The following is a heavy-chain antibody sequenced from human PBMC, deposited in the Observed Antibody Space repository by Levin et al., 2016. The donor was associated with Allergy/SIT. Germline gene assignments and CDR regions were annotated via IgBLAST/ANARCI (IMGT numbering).Heavy chain of an antibody. V-gene: IGHV3-11*03. Sequence: LSLTCAASGFTFSDYYMSWIRQAPGKGLEWVSYISSSSSYTNYADSVKGRFTISRDNAKNSLYLQMNSLRAEDTAVYYCARHQGVFYNFDYWGQGTLVTVSS. D-gene: IGHD6-13*01. CDR2: ISSSSSYT. CDR3: ARHQGVFYNFDY. J-gene: IGHJ4*02. CDR1: GFTFSDYY.